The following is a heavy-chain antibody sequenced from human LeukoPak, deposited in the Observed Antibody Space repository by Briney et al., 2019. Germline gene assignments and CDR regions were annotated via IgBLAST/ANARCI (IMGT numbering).Heavy chain of an antibody. Sequence: PGGSLRLSCAASGFTFSSYEMNWVRQAPGKGLEWVSYISSSGSTIYYADSVKGRFTISRDNAKSSLYLQMNSLRAEDTAVYYCARDLAYGAFDIWGQGTMVTVSS. J-gene: IGHJ3*02. D-gene: IGHD3-10*01. V-gene: IGHV3-48*03. CDR3: ARDLAYGAFDI. CDR1: GFTFSSYE. CDR2: ISSSGSTI.